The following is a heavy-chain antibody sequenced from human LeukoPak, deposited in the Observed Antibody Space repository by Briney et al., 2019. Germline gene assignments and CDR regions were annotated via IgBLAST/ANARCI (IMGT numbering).Heavy chain of an antibody. CDR1: GFTVSSNY. V-gene: IGHV3-53*01. Sequence: GGSLRISCAASGFTVSSNYMTWVRQAPGKGLDWVSVIYSGGSTSYADSVKGRFTISRDNAKNTLYLQMNSLRAEDTAVYYCARESVCSGGSCYYDAFDIWGQGTMVTVSS. D-gene: IGHD2-15*01. J-gene: IGHJ3*02. CDR2: IYSGGST. CDR3: ARESVCSGGSCYYDAFDI.